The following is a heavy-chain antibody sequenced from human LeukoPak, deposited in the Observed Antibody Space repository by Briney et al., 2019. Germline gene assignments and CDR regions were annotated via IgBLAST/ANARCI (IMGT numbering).Heavy chain of an antibody. CDR3: ARDLRGGVSFDY. Sequence: PSETLSLTCTVSDGSISSGDYYWSWIRQPPGKGLEWIGYIYYSGSTYYNPSLKSRVTISVDTSKNQFSLKLSSVTAADTAVYYCARDLRGGVSFDYWGQGTLVTVSS. CDR1: DGSISSGDYY. CDR2: IYYSGST. V-gene: IGHV4-30-4*08. J-gene: IGHJ4*02. D-gene: IGHD3-16*01.